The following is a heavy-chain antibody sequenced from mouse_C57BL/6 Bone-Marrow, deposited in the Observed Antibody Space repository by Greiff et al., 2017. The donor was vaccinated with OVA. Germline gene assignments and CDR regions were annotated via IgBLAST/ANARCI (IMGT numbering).Heavy chain of an antibody. Sequence: QVTLKVSGPGILQSSQTLSLTCSFSGFSLSTSGMGVSWIRQPSGKGLEWLAHIYWDDDKRYNPSLKSRPTISKDTSRNLVFLKITSVDTADAATYYCARDYGTEGFAYWGQGTLVTVSA. V-gene: IGHV8-12*01. CDR2: IYWDDDK. CDR3: ARDYGTEGFAY. D-gene: IGHD1-1*01. CDR1: GFSLSTSGMG. J-gene: IGHJ3*01.